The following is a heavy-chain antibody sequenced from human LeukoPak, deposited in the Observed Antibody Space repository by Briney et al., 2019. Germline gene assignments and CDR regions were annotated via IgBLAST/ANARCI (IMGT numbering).Heavy chain of an antibody. CDR1: GYTFTNYH. J-gene: IGHJ4*02. D-gene: IGHD2-21*02. CDR2: INPDTGDK. Sequence: HEASVKVSCKASGYTFTNYHINWVRQASGQGLEWMTWINPDTGDKGYARKFQDRVTITTDTSISTAYMELSRLSSEDTAVYFCARTTSMTASGYDYWGQGTLVTVSS. CDR3: ARTTSMTASGYDY. V-gene: IGHV1-8*03.